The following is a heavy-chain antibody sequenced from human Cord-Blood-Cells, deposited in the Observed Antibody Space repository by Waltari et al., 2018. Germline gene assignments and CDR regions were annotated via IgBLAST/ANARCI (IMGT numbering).Heavy chain of an antibody. J-gene: IGHJ4*02. CDR3: ARDLYDFWSGYYDFDY. D-gene: IGHD3-3*01. CDR1: GFTFSSYW. V-gene: IGHV3-7*01. CDR2: IKQDGSEK. Sequence: EVQLVESGGGLVQPGGSLRLSCAASGFTFSSYWMSWVRQAPGKGLEWVANIKQDGSEKYYVDSVKGRFTISRDNAKNSLYLQMNSLRAEDTAVYYCARDLYDFWSGYYDFDYWGQGTLVTVSS.